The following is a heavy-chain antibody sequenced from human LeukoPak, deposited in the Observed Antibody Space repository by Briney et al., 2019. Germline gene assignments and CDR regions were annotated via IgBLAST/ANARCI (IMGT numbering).Heavy chain of an antibody. CDR3: ARHGNGAFDI. CDR1: GGSFSGYY. Sequence: SETLSLTCAVYGGSFSGYYWSWIRQPPGKGLEWIGEINHSGSTNYNPSLKSRVTISVDTSKNQFSLKLTSVTAADTAVYYCARHGNGAFDIWGQGTMVTVSS. V-gene: IGHV4-34*01. D-gene: IGHD1-1*01. J-gene: IGHJ3*02. CDR2: INHSGST.